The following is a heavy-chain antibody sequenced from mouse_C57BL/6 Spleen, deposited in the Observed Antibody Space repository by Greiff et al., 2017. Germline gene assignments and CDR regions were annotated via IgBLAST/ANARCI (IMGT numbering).Heavy chain of an antibody. CDR2: IDPSDSYT. J-gene: IGHJ3*01. D-gene: IGHD4-1*01. Sequence: QVQLQQPGAELVMPGASVKLSCKASGYTFTSYWMHWVKQRPGQGLEWIREIDPSDSYTNYNQKFKGKSTLTVDKSSSTAYMQLSSLTSEDSAVYYCAREGLGSFAYWGQGTLVTVSA. CDR1: GYTFTSYW. V-gene: IGHV1-69*01. CDR3: AREGLGSFAY.